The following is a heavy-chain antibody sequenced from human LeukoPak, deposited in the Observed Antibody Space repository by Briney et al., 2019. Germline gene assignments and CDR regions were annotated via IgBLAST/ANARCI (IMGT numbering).Heavy chain of an antibody. Sequence: SQTLSLTCALSGDILSSNSATWNWGRQSPARGLEWLVRTYYRSILYNDYAGSVKGRTTINPDTPKNQFSLLLNSVTPEDTAVYYCARGYGDYHWYFDLWGRGTLVTVSS. CDR1: GDILSSNSAT. D-gene: IGHD4-17*01. J-gene: IGHJ2*01. CDR2: TYYRSILYN. CDR3: ARGYGDYHWYFDL. V-gene: IGHV6-1*01.